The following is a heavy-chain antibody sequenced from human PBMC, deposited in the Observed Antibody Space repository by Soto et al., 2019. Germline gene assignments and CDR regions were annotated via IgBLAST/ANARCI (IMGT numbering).Heavy chain of an antibody. V-gene: IGHV1-18*04. J-gene: IGHJ4*02. CDR1: GYTFTSYG. CDR3: ARDRELRFLDWPPNPADY. Sequence: QVQLVQSGAEVKKPGASVKVSCKASGYTFTSYGISWVRQAPGQGLEWMGWISAYNGNTNYEQKLQGRVTMTTDTATSTAYMELRSLRSDDTAVYYCARDRELRFLDWPPNPADYWGQGTLVTVSS. D-gene: IGHD3-3*01. CDR2: ISAYNGNT.